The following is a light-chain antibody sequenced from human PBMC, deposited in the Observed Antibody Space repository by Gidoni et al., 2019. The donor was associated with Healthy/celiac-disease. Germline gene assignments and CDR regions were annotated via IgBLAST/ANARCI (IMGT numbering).Light chain of an antibody. Sequence: IPITQSPSSLSASVGDRVTITCRASQSSSSYLNWYQQKPGTAPKLLIYAASSLQSGVPSRFSGSGYWTDFTISISSLKPEDFATYYCQQSYSTPIFTFGPGTKVDIK. CDR2: AAS. J-gene: IGKJ3*01. CDR1: QSSSSY. CDR3: QQSYSTPIFT. V-gene: IGKV1-39*01.